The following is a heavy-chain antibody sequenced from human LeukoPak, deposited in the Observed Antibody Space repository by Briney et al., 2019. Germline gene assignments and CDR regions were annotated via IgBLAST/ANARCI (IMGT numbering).Heavy chain of an antibody. J-gene: IGHJ4*02. CDR2: IYHSGST. CDR3: ARARLSYGSGSYYDTYLYYFDY. V-gene: IGHV4-38-2*02. Sequence: SETLSLTCTVSGYSISSGYYWGWIRQPPGKGLEWIGSIYHSGSTYYNPSLKSRVTISVDTSKNQFSLKLSSVTAADTAVYYCARARLSYGSGSYYDTYLYYFDYWGQGTLVTVSS. D-gene: IGHD3-10*01. CDR1: GYSISSGYY.